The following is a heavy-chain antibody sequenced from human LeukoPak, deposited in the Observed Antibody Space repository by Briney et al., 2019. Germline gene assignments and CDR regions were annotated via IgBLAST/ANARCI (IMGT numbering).Heavy chain of an antibody. CDR3: ARVVVVPAAIPSY. CDR1: GFTFSDYY. CDR2: ISSSGSTI. Sequence: GGSLRLSYAASGFTFSDYYMSWIRQAPGKGLEWVSYISSSGSTIYYADSVKGRFTISRDNAKNSLYLQMNSLRAEDTAVYYCARVVVVPAAIPSYWGQGTLVTVSS. D-gene: IGHD2-2*02. V-gene: IGHV3-11*04. J-gene: IGHJ4*02.